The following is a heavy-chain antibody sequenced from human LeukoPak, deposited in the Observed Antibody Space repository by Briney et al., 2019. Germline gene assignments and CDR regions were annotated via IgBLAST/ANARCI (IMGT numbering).Heavy chain of an antibody. CDR1: GFTFSNYG. CDR2: IRYDGSNK. J-gene: IGHJ4*02. V-gene: IGHV3-30*02. CDR3: ATNSNYNFDS. Sequence: GGTLRLSCAASGFTFSNYGMHWVRQAAGKGLEWVAFIRYDGSNKYYTDSVKGRFTISRDNSKNTLYLQMNSLRPEDTAVYYCATNSNYNFDSWGQGILVTVSS. D-gene: IGHD4-11*01.